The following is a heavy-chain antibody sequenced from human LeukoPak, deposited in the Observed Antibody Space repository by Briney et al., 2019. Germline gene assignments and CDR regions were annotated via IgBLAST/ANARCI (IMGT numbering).Heavy chain of an antibody. CDR1: GGSISSSSYY. CDR2: IYYSGST. D-gene: IGHD3-10*01. Sequence: SETLSLTCTVSGGSISSSSYYWGWLRQPPGKGLEWIGSIYYSGSTYYNPSLKSRVTISVDTSKNQFSLKLSSVTAADTAVYCCARTITANWFDPWGQGTLVTVSS. J-gene: IGHJ5*02. V-gene: IGHV4-39*07. CDR3: ARTITANWFDP.